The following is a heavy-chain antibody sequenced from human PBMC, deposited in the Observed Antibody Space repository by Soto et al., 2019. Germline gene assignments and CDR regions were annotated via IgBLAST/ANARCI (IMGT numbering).Heavy chain of an antibody. Sequence: GGSLRLSCAASGFTFSSYAMSWVRQAPGKGLEWVSAISGSGGSTYYADSVQGRFTISRDNSKNTLSLQMNSLRAEDTAVYYCAKDRFCSGGSCYTDYWGQGTLVTVSS. CDR2: ISGSGGST. V-gene: IGHV3-23*01. CDR1: GFTFSSYA. J-gene: IGHJ4*02. CDR3: AKDRFCSGGSCYTDY. D-gene: IGHD2-15*01.